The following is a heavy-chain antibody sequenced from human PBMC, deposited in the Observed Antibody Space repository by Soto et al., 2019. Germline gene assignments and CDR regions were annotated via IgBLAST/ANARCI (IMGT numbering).Heavy chain of an antibody. CDR1: GFNFSSYG. D-gene: IGHD2-15*01. CDR2: IRGFSPYT. J-gene: IGHJ6*02. Sequence: PGGSLRLSCVASGFNFSSYGMNRVRQAPGKGLEWVSAIRGFSPYTFYADSVKGRFTISRDNAKNSLYLQMNSLRAEDTAVYYCARDRGYDAHDYYYNAMDVWGQGTMVTVSS. V-gene: IGHV3-21*01. CDR3: ARDRGYDAHDYYYNAMDV.